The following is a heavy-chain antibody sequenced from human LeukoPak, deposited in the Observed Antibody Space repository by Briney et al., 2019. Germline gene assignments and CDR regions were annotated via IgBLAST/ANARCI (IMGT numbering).Heavy chain of an antibody. V-gene: IGHV1-69*04. D-gene: IGHD3-22*01. Sequence: SVKVSCKASGGTFSSYAISWVRQAPGQGLEWMGRIIPILGIANYAQKFQGRVTITADKSTSTAYMELSSLRSEDTAVYYCARMGYCYDSSGYSRDAFDIWGQGTMVTVSS. CDR3: ARMGYCYDSSGYSRDAFDI. J-gene: IGHJ3*02. CDR1: GGTFSSYA. CDR2: IIPILGIA.